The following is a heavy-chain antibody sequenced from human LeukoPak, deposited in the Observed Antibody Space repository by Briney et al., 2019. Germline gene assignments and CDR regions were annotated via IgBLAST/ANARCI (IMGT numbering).Heavy chain of an antibody. V-gene: IGHV3-74*01. J-gene: IGHJ6*03. CDR1: GMIFNNHW. D-gene: IGHD3/OR15-3a*01. CDR2: INKDGRST. Sequence: GGTLRLSCAASGMIFNNHWMHWIRQAPGKGLVWVARINKDGRSTTYADSVKGRFTISRDNAKNTLSLQMNSLRAEDTALYYCVRDVRGIGQDYYYMDVWGKGTTVTVSS. CDR3: VRDVRGIGQDYYYMDV.